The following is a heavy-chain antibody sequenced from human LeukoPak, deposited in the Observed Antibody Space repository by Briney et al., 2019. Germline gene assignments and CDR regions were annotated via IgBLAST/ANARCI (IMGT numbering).Heavy chain of an antibody. V-gene: IGHV4-61*02. CDR2: IYTSGST. Sequence: SETLSLTCTVSGGSISSGSYYWSWIRQPAGKGLEWIGRIYTSGSTNYNPSLKSRVTISVDTSKNQFSLKLSSVTAADTAVYYCARDRLRGWFDYRGQGTLVTVSS. CDR3: ARDRLRGWFDY. J-gene: IGHJ4*02. CDR1: GGSISSGSYY. D-gene: IGHD2-15*01.